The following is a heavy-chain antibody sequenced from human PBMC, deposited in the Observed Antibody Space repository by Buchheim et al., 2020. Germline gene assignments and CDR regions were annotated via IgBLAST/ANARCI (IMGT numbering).Heavy chain of an antibody. J-gene: IGHJ5*01. CDR3: ARGDDDCNRSSCRNWFDS. Sequence: QVQLQQWGAGPLKPSETLSLTCAVYGGSFSGYYWSWIRQSPGKGLEWIGEINHGGRTNYNPSLKSRVTISVDTSKNQFSLKLTSVTAADTAVYYCARGDDDCNRSSCRNWFDSWGQG. V-gene: IGHV4-34*01. CDR2: INHGGRT. D-gene: IGHD2-2*01. CDR1: GGSFSGYY.